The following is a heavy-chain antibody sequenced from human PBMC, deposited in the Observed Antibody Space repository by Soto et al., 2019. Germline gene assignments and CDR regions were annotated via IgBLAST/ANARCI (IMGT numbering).Heavy chain of an antibody. D-gene: IGHD6-13*01. Sequence: QVQLQESGPGLVKPSETLSLTCTVSGGSISSYSWSWIRQPPGKGLEWIGYIYYSGSTNYNPSLTSRVTISVDTSKNQFSLKLSSVTAADTAVYYCARHGGSSSWYGGWYFDLWGRGTLVTVSS. V-gene: IGHV4-59*08. CDR1: GGSISSYS. J-gene: IGHJ2*01. CDR3: ARHGGSSSWYGGWYFDL. CDR2: IYYSGST.